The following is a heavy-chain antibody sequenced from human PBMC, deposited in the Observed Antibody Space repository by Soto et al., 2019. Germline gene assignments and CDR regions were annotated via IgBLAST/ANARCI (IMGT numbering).Heavy chain of an antibody. V-gene: IGHV4-31*03. J-gene: IGHJ6*02. CDR3: AGVCGGDCHHGMDV. Sequence: QVQLQESGPGLVKPSQTLSLTCTVSGGSISSGGYYWSWIRQHPGKGLEWIGYIYYYGSTYYNPSLKSRVTISVDTSKNQFSLKLSSVTAADTAVYHCAGVCGGDCHHGMDVWGQGTTVTVSS. D-gene: IGHD2-21*02. CDR1: GGSISSGGYY. CDR2: IYYYGST.